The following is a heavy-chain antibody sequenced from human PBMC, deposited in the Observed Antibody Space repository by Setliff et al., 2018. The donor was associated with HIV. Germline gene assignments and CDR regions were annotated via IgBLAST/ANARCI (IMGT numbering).Heavy chain of an antibody. CDR3: ARDVEHMMDV. V-gene: IGHV1-18*01. Sequence: ASVKVSCKASGYDFTAYAISWVRQAPGQGLEWMGRIGGDNANIKFAQSFQGRVTMTTDTSTNTAYLELTSLRSDDTAVYYCARDVEHMMDVWGQGTTVTVSS. CDR2: IGGDNANI. J-gene: IGHJ6*02. CDR1: GYDFTAYA.